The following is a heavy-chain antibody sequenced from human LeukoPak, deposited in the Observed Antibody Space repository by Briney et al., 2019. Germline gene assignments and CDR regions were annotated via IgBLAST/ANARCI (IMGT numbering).Heavy chain of an antibody. Sequence: GGSLRLSCAASGFTVSSNYMTWVRQAPGKGLEWVSVIYSGGSTYYADSVKGRFTISRDNSKNTLYFQMNSLRAEDTAVYYGARDEGYYDSSGHYYRYWGQGTLVTVSS. CDR3: ARDEGYYDSSGHYYRY. V-gene: IGHV3-66*01. CDR2: IYSGGST. D-gene: IGHD3-22*01. J-gene: IGHJ4*02. CDR1: GFTVSSNY.